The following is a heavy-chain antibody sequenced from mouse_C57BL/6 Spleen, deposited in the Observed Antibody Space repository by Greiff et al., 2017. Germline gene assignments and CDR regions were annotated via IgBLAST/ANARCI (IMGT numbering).Heavy chain of an antibody. V-gene: IGHV1-53*01. D-gene: IGHD2-3*01. CDR2: INPSNGGT. Sequence: QVQLQQPGTELVKPGASVKLSCKASGYTFTSYWMHWVKQRPGQGLEWIGNINPSNGGTNYNEKFKSKATLTVDKSSSTAYMQLSSLTSEDSAVYYCARPIYDGYHGGPWFAYWGQGTLVTVSA. CDR1: GYTFTSYW. CDR3: ARPIYDGYHGGPWFAY. J-gene: IGHJ3*01.